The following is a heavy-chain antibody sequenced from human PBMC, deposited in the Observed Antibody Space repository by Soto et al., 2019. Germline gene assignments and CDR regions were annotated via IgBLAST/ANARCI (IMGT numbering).Heavy chain of an antibody. Sequence: SETQSLTCTFSGGSIRSSSYYWGWIRQPPGKGLEWIGSIYYSGSTYYNPSLKSRVTISVDTSKNQFSLKLSSVTAADTAVYYCARRWLQLPFDYWGQGTLVTVSS. D-gene: IGHD5-12*01. J-gene: IGHJ4*02. CDR3: ARRWLQLPFDY. CDR1: GGSIRSSSYY. V-gene: IGHV4-39*01. CDR2: IYYSGST.